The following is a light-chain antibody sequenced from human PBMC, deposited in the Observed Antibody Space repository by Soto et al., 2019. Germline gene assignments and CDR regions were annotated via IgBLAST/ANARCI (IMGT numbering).Light chain of an antibody. V-gene: IGKV1-5*01. CDR1: QSISSW. CDR2: DAS. J-gene: IGKJ1*01. CDR3: QQSYSYPWT. Sequence: DIQMTQSPSTLSSSVGNRVTIPCRASQSISSWLAWYQQKPGKAPKLLIYDASSLESGVPSRFSGGGSGTDFTLTITSLQPEDFATYYCQQSYSYPWTFGQGTKVDIK.